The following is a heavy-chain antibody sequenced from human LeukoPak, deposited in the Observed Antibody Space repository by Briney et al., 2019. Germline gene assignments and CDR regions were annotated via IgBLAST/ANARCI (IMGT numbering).Heavy chain of an antibody. CDR3: VRGLRYTILGGDYF. CDR1: GFTFSSYD. V-gene: IGHV3-48*03. Sequence: PGGSLRLSCAVSGFTFSSYDVKWVRQAPGKGLEWVSFISSSGSTINYADSVNGRFTISRDNAKNSLYLQMNSLRAEDMAVYYCVRGLRYTILGGDYFWGQGTLVTVSS. D-gene: IGHD3-3*01. J-gene: IGHJ4*02. CDR2: ISSSGSTI.